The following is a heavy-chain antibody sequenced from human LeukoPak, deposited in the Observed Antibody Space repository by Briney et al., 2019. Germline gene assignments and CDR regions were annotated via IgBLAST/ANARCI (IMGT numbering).Heavy chain of an antibody. CDR2: ISWNSGSI. V-gene: IGHV3-9*01. Sequence: GRSLRLSCAASGFTFDDYAMHWVRQAPGKGLEWVSGISWNSGSIGYADSVKGRFTISRDNAKNSLYLQMNSLRAEDTAVYYCARGGTHTTVTNYWGQGALVTVSS. CDR3: ARGGTHTTVTNY. CDR1: GFTFDDYA. J-gene: IGHJ4*02. D-gene: IGHD4-17*01.